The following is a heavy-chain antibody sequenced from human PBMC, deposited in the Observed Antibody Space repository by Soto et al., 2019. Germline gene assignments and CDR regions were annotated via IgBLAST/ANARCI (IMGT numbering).Heavy chain of an antibody. CDR1: GYPFTSYG. V-gene: IGHV1-18*04. D-gene: IGHD3-22*01. CDR2: ISAYNGNT. J-gene: IGHJ6*02. CDR3: ARDYHSSGKSRLSYYYYGMDV. Sequence: GXPVKVASKASGYPFTSYGISWVRQSPGQGLEWMGWISAYNGNTNYAQKLQGRVTMTTDTSTSTAYMELRSLRSDDTAVYYCARDYHSSGKSRLSYYYYGMDVWGQGTTVTVSS.